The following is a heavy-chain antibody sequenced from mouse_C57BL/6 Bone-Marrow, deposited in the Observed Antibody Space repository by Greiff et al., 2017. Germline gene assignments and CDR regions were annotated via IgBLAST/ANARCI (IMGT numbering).Heavy chain of an antibody. V-gene: IGHV1-81*01. CDR2: IYPRSGNT. J-gene: IGHJ2*01. Sequence: VQLQQSGAELARPGASVKLSCKASGYTFTSYGISWVKQRTGQGLEWIGEIYPRSGNTYYNEKFKGKATLTADKSSSTAYMELRSLTSADSAVYFCARGLLRLYYFDYWCQGTTLPVSS. CDR1: GYTFTSYG. CDR3: ARGLLRLYYFDY. D-gene: IGHD1-1*01.